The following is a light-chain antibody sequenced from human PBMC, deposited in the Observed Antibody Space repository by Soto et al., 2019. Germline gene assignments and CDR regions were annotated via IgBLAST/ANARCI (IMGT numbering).Light chain of an antibody. CDR3: QQAYIFPFS. J-gene: IGKJ4*01. CDR2: AAF. CDR1: RVISNS. V-gene: IGKV1-12*02. Sequence: DVQMTQSPSSVSASVGDRVTLTCRASRVISNSLAWYQQKPGKAPRLLIYAAFNLQGGVPSRFSGSGSGTHFFLTISSLQSDDFATYYCQQAYIFPFSFGGGTKVDIK.